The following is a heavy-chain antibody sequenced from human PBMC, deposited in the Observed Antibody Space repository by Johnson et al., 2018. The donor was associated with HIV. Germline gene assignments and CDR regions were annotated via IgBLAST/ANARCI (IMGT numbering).Heavy chain of an antibody. J-gene: IGHJ3*02. CDR2: IKQDGSEK. V-gene: IGHV3-7*01. CDR1: GFTFTNHY. D-gene: IGHD1-26*01. CDR3: ASQSGSYLGDAFDI. Sequence: VQLVESGGGLVQPGGSLRLSCAASGFTFTNHYMTWVRQAPGKGLEWVANIKQDGSEKYSVDSVKGRFTISRDNAKRSLYLQMNSLRAEDTAVYYCASQSGSYLGDAFDIWGQGTMVTVSS.